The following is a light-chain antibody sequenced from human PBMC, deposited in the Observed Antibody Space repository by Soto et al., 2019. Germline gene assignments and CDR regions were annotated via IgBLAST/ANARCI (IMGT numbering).Light chain of an antibody. Sequence: EIVLTQSPATLSVSPGERATLSCRASQSVSSNLAWYQQKPGQAPRLLIYGASTRATSIPGRFSGSGSRTEFTLTISSLQSEDFAVYYCQQYNNWPPLTFGGGTKVEIK. J-gene: IGKJ4*01. CDR3: QQYNNWPPLT. CDR1: QSVSSN. CDR2: GAS. V-gene: IGKV3-15*01.